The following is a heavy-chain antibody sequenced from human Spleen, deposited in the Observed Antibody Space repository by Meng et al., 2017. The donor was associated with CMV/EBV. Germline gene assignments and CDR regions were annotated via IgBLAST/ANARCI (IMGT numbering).Heavy chain of an antibody. CDR3: ARHGDSSGYTGMDY. J-gene: IGHJ4*02. CDR2: IYPDDSDS. D-gene: IGHD3-22*01. V-gene: IGHV5-51*01. CDR1: GYRFTNYW. Sequence: KVSCKASGYRFTNYWVGWVRQMPGKGLEWMGIIYPDDSDSRYSPSFQGQVTISADKSITTAYLQWSSLKASDTAMYYCARHGDSSGYTGMDYWGQGTLVTVSS.